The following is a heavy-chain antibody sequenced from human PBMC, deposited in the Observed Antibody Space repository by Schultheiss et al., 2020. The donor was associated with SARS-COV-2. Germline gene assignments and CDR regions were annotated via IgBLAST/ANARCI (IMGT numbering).Heavy chain of an antibody. D-gene: IGHD6-6*01. V-gene: IGHV4-38-2*02. J-gene: IGHJ4*02. Sequence: SQTLSLTCAVSGYSISSGYYWGWIRQPPGKGLEWIGSIYHSGSTYYNPSLKSRVTISVDTSKNQFSLKLSSVTAADTAVYYCARDPKYSSSSLWGQGTLVTVSS. CDR3: ARDPKYSSSSL. CDR1: GYSISSGYY. CDR2: IYHSGST.